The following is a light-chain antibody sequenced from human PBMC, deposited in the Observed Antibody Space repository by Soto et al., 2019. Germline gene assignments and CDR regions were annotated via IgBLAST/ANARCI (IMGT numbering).Light chain of an antibody. CDR3: QHYNNRPLT. CDR2: GAS. CDR1: QSVSSY. Sequence: EIVLTQSPGTLSLSPGERATLSCRASQSVSSYLAWYQQKPGQAPRLLIYGASTRATGIPVRFSGSGSGTEFTLTISSLQSEDFAVYYCQHYNNRPLTFGGGTKV. V-gene: IGKV3-15*01. J-gene: IGKJ4*01.